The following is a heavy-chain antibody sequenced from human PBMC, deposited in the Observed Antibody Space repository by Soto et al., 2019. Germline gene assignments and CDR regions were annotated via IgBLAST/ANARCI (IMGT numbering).Heavy chain of an antibody. V-gene: IGHV1-24*01. CDR3: ATLKRSMIVVPGWFDP. D-gene: IGHD3-22*01. Sequence: ASVKVSCKVSGYTLTELSMHWVRQAPGKGLEWMGGFDPEDGETIYAQKFQGRVTMTEDTSTDTAYMELSSLRSEDTAVYYCATLKRSMIVVPGWFDPWGQGTLVTVSS. CDR2: FDPEDGET. CDR1: GYTLTELS. J-gene: IGHJ5*02.